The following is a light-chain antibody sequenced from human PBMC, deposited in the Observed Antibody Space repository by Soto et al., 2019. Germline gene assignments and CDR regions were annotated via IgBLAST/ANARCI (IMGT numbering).Light chain of an antibody. J-gene: IGKJ4*01. CDR1: QSLSSSY. Sequence: EIVLTQSPGTLSLSPGERATLSCRASQSLSSSYLAWYQHTPGQAPRLLIYGASSRATGIPDRFSGSGSGTDFTLSISRLEPEDFAVYWCQQYGASPLTFGGGTKLEIK. V-gene: IGKV3-20*01. CDR3: QQYGASPLT. CDR2: GAS.